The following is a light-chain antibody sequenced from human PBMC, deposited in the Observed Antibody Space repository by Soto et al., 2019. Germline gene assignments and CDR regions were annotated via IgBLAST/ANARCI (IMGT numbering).Light chain of an antibody. J-gene: IGKJ2*01. CDR3: QQYGSSPYT. V-gene: IGKV3-20*01. Sequence: ESALRQSPGTMSLSPGERATLSCRASQSVSSNYLAWYQQKPGQTPRLLIYGASSRATGIPDRFSGSGSGTDFTLTISRLEPEDFAVYYCQQYGSSPYTFGQGTKLEIK. CDR2: GAS. CDR1: QSVSSNY.